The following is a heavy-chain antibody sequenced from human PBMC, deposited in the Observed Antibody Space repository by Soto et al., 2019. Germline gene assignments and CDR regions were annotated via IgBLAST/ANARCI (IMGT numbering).Heavy chain of an antibody. D-gene: IGHD6-19*01. CDR3: ARGLLAVAAPPHAFDI. Sequence: SVKVSCKASGGTFSSYAISWVRQAPGRGLEWMGGIIPIFGTANYAQKFQGRVTITADESTSTAYMELSSLRSEDTAVYYCARGLLAVAAPPHAFDIWGQGTMVTVSS. CDR2: IIPIFGTA. CDR1: GGTFSSYA. V-gene: IGHV1-69*13. J-gene: IGHJ3*02.